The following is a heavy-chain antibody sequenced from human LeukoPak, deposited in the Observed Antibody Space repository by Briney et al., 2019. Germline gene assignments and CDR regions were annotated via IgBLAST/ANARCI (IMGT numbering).Heavy chain of an antibody. V-gene: IGHV5-51*01. J-gene: IGHJ6*03. CDR1: GYTFSSYW. CDR3: ARLAYCSNDVCYSNYYYSMDV. CDR2: IYPDDSDT. Sequence: ESLKFSCKGSGYTFSSYWIGWVRQMPGKGLEWMGIIYPDDSDTRYSPSFQGQVTISADNSISTAYLQWSSLKASDTAMYYCARLAYCSNDVCYSNYYYSMDVWGKGTTVTVSS. D-gene: IGHD2-8*01.